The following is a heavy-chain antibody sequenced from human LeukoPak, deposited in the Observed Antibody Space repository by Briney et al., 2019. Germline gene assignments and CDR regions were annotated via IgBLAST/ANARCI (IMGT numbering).Heavy chain of an antibody. CDR1: GFTFSSYW. D-gene: IGHD1-26*01. Sequence: GGSLRLSCAASGFTFSSYWMHWVRQAPGKGRVWVSRINSDGSSTSYADSVKGRFTISRDNAKNTLYLQMNSLRAEDTAVYYCARDPSGSYYRSEYYFDYWGQGTLVTVSS. J-gene: IGHJ4*02. CDR2: INSDGSST. V-gene: IGHV3-74*01. CDR3: ARDPSGSYYRSEYYFDY.